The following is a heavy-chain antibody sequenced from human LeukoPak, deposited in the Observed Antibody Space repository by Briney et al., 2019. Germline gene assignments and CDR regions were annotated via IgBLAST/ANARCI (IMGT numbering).Heavy chain of an antibody. CDR3: ARGVVDMATSFGY. J-gene: IGHJ4*02. CDR2: IFTSGST. CDR1: GASIGSGPYY. V-gene: IGHV4-61*02. Sequence: SQTLSLTYTVSGASIGSGPYYWSWIRQPAGKPLEWIGRIFTSGSTNYNSSLKSRVTISLDTSKNQFSLNLSSVIAADTAMYYCARGVVDMATSFGYWGQGTLVTVSS. D-gene: IGHD5-24*01.